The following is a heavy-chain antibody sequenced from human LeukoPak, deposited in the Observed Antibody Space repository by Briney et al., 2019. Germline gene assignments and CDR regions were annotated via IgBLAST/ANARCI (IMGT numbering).Heavy chain of an antibody. CDR1: GYTFTSYY. Sequence: ASVKVSCKASGYTFTSYYMHWVRQAPGQGLEWMGRIIPIFGTANYAQKFRGRVTITTDESTSTAYMELSSLRSEDTAVYYCARDYSSGWYGLDYWGQGTLVTVSS. V-gene: IGHV1-69*05. D-gene: IGHD6-19*01. J-gene: IGHJ4*02. CDR2: IIPIFGTA. CDR3: ARDYSSGWYGLDY.